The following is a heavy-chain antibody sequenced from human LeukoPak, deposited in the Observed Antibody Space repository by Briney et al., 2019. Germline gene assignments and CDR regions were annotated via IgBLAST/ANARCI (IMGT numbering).Heavy chain of an antibody. J-gene: IGHJ4*02. D-gene: IGHD3-10*01. V-gene: IGHV3-30*18. CDR3: AKGGQTLTD. CDR1: GFTFSSYG. CDR2: ISYDGSNK. Sequence: GGSLRLSCAASGFTFSSYGMHWVRQAPGKGLEWVAVISYDGSNKYYADSVKGRFTISRDNSKNTLYLQMNSLRAKDTAVYYCAKGGQTLTDWGQGTLVTVSS.